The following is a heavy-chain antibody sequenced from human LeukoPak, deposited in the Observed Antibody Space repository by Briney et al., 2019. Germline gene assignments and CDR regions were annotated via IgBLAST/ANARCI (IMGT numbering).Heavy chain of an antibody. Sequence: SETLSLTCAVYGGSFSGYYWSWIRQPPGKGLEWIGEINHSGSTNYNPSLKSRVTISVDTSKNQFSLKLSSVTAADAAVYYCARDTDLYCSGGSCYSSAFDIWGQGTMVTVSS. J-gene: IGHJ3*02. CDR1: GGSFSGYY. V-gene: IGHV4-34*01. CDR2: INHSGST. D-gene: IGHD2-15*01. CDR3: ARDTDLYCSGGSCYSSAFDI.